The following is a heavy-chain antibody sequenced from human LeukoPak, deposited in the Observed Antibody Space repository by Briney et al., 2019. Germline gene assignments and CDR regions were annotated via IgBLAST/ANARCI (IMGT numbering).Heavy chain of an antibody. Sequence: ASVKVSCKVSGYTLSELSIHWVRQAPGKGLEWMGGYDPEDGETSSAQKFQGRVTMTEDTSTDTAHMELSSLRSEDTAVYYCATDPYSGGRLGEFDFWGQGTLVTVS. D-gene: IGHD1-26*01. CDR2: YDPEDGET. CDR1: GYTLSELS. J-gene: IGHJ4*02. V-gene: IGHV1-24*01. CDR3: ATDPYSGGRLGEFDF.